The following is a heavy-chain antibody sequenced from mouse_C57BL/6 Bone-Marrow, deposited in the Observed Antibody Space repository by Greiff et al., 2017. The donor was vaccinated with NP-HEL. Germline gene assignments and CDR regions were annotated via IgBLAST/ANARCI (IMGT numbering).Heavy chain of an antibody. D-gene: IGHD2-2*01. CDR1: GYSFTGNY. Sequence: DVQLQESGPELVKPGASVKISCKASGYSFTGNYMNWVKQSPEKSLEWIGEINPSTGGTTYNQKFKAKATLTVDKSSSTAYMQLKSLTSEDSAVYYCARGGGYDGYAMDYWGQGTSVTVSS. CDR2: INPSTGGT. J-gene: IGHJ4*01. V-gene: IGHV1-42*01. CDR3: ARGGGYDGYAMDY.